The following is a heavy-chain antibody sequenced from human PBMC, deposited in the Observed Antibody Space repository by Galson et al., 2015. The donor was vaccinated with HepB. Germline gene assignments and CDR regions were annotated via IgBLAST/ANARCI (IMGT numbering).Heavy chain of an antibody. V-gene: IGHV1-18*04. CDR2: ISGYNGNT. CDR3: SRDGYDSKGLDAFDN. CDR1: GYTFSTYG. J-gene: IGHJ3*02. D-gene: IGHD3-22*01. Sequence: SVKVSCKASGYTFSTYGISWARQAPGQGLEWMGWISGYNGNTNYAQKFQGRVSMTTDTSTSTTYMELRSLTSDDTAVYYCSRDGYDSKGLDAFDNWGQGTMVTVSS.